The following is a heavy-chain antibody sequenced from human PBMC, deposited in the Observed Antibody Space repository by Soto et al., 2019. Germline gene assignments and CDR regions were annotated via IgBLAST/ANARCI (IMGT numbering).Heavy chain of an antibody. CDR3: ATWGSTAFDI. Sequence: QLQESGPGLVEPSGTLSLTCAVSRGSMSSSDWWCWVRQAPGKGLEWIGETYHSGNTNYSPSQKRRVTLSVDNSKNQFSWTLTSVTAADTGVYYCATWGSTAFDIWGQGTMVTVSS. J-gene: IGHJ3*02. CDR1: RGSMSSSDW. D-gene: IGHD3-16*01. V-gene: IGHV4-4*02. CDR2: TYHSGNT.